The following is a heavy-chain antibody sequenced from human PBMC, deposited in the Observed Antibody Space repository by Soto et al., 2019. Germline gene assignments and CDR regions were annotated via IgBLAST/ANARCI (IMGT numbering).Heavy chain of an antibody. Sequence: EVQLLESGGGSVQPGGSLRLSCAASGFTFSSYGMTWVRQAPGKGLEWVSGIRGSGGKAYYADSVKGRFTISRDNSKNTLFLEMNSLRAEDTAVYYCARGYCGGDCYRWLDGIYGMDVWGQGTTVTVPS. J-gene: IGHJ6*02. CDR2: IRGSGGKA. V-gene: IGHV3-23*01. D-gene: IGHD2-21*02. CDR3: ARGYCGGDCYRWLDGIYGMDV. CDR1: GFTFSSYG.